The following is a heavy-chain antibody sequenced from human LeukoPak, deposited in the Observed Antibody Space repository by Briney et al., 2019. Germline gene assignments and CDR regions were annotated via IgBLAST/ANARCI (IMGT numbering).Heavy chain of an antibody. CDR3: AREVLSWELPPHYYMGV. V-gene: IGHV4-59*12. D-gene: IGHD1-26*01. J-gene: IGHJ6*03. Sequence: SETLSLTCTVSGGSISTYFWSWIRQPPGKGLEWIGYIYNSASTNYNPSFKSRVTISVDTSKNQFSLKLSSVTAADTAVYYCAREVLSWELPPHYYMGVWGKGTTVTVSS. CDR2: IYNSAST. CDR1: GGSISTYF.